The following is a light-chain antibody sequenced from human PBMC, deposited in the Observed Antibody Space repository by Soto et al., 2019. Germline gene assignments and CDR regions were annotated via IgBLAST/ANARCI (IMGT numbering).Light chain of an antibody. CDR3: QQFHNIPPT. Sequence: DIQMTQSPSSLSASVRDRVTITCQASQDISNYLSWYQQKPGKPPKLLIFDASTLETGVPSRFSGSGSGTDFSFTISSLQPEDIATYYCQQFHNIPPTFGQGTKVEI. CDR1: QDISNY. CDR2: DAS. J-gene: IGKJ1*01. V-gene: IGKV1-33*01.